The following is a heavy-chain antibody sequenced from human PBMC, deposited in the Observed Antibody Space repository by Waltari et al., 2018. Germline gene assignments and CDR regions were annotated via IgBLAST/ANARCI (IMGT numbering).Heavy chain of an antibody. CDR3: AKDLLPYIAVAGTYFDY. V-gene: IGHV3-30*18. CDR1: GLPFSSYG. J-gene: IGHJ4*02. D-gene: IGHD6-19*01. CDR2: ISFDGSNK. Sequence: QVQLVESGGGVVQPGRSLRLSCAASGLPFSSYGMPWVRQAPGKGLEWVAVISFDGSNKYYADSVKGRFTISRDNSKNTLYLQMNSLRAEDTAVFYCAKDLLPYIAVAGTYFDYWGQGTLVTVSS.